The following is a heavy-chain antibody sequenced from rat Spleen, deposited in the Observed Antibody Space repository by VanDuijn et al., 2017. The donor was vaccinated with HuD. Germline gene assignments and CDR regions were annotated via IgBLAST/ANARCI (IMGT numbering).Heavy chain of an antibody. CDR3: ARRTRPNYGGVMDA. CDR2: ITNTGGST. D-gene: IGHD1-11*01. CDR1: GFTFNNYW. Sequence: EVQLVETGGGLVQPGRSLKLSCVASGFTFNNYWMSWIRQAPGKGLEWVASITNTGGSTYYRDSVKGRFTVSRDNAKSTLYLQMDSLRSEDTATYYCARRTRPNYGGVMDAWGQGVMVTVSS. J-gene: IGHJ2*01. V-gene: IGHV5-31*01.